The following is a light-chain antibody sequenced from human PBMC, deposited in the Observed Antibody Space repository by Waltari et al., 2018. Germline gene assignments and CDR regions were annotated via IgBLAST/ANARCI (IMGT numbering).Light chain of an antibody. CDR2: EVT. Sequence: QSALTQPPSASGSPGQSVTIPCTGTNSDIGAYNYVSWYQQYPGKAPKLMISEVTKRPSGVPDRFAGSKSGHTASLTVSGLQAEDEAHYYCSSYAGSNNLIFGGGTKLTVL. J-gene: IGLJ2*01. V-gene: IGLV2-8*01. CDR1: NSDIGAYNY. CDR3: SSYAGSNNLI.